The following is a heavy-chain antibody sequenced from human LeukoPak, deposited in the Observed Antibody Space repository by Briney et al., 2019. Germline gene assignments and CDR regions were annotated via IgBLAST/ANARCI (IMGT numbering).Heavy chain of an antibody. CDR2: IYHSGST. V-gene: IGHV4-38-2*01. J-gene: IGHJ3*02. CDR1: GYSISSGYY. D-gene: IGHD3-22*01. Sequence: SETLSLTCAVSGYSISSGYYWGWIRQPPGKGLEWIGSIYHSGSTYYNPSLKSRVTISVDTSKNQFSLKLSSVTAADTAVYYCARRDYYDSGGFAFDIWGQGTMVTVSS. CDR3: ARRDYYDSGGFAFDI.